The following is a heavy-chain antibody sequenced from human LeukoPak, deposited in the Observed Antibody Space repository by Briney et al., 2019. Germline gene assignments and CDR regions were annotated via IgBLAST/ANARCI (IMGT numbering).Heavy chain of an antibody. J-gene: IGHJ4*02. CDR3: ARQVKQQLVIYYFDY. Sequence: SETLSLTRLVSGCSLRSYYWSLIRQPPGTRLAWIGYIYYSGSTNYNPSLNSRVTISVDTSKNQFSLKLSSVTAADTAVYYCARQVKQQLVIYYFDYWGQGTLVTVSS. CDR2: IYYSGST. V-gene: IGHV4-59*08. CDR1: GCSLRSYY. D-gene: IGHD6-13*01.